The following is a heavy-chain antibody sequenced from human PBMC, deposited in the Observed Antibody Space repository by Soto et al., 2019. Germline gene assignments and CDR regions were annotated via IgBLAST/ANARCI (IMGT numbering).Heavy chain of an antibody. D-gene: IGHD1-26*01. Sequence: EVQLVESGGGLVKPGGSLRLSCAASGFPFSSYSMSWVRQAPGKGLEWVSSISSSSSYIYHADSVKGRFTISRDNAKNSLYLQMNSLRAEDTAVYYCARGYSGSYLFDYWGQGTLVTVSS. CDR3: ARGYSGSYLFDY. CDR2: ISSSSSYI. CDR1: GFPFSSYS. V-gene: IGHV3-21*06. J-gene: IGHJ4*02.